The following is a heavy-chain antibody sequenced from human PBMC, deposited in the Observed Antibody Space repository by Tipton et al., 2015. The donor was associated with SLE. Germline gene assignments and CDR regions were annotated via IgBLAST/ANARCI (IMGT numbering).Heavy chain of an antibody. V-gene: IGHV4-34*01. J-gene: IGHJ2*01. CDR1: GGSISGYY. D-gene: IGHD3-10*01. Sequence: TLSLTCTVSGGSISGYYWSWIRQPPGKGLGWIGEINHSGSTNYNPSLKSRVTISVDTSKNQFSLKLSSVTTADTAVYYCARRLRGRYFDLWGRGTLVTVSS. CDR2: INHSGST. CDR3: ARRLRGRYFDL.